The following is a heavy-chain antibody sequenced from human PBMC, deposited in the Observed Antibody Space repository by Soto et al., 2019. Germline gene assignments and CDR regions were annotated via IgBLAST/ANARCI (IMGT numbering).Heavy chain of an antibody. CDR1: GYTFTSYA. D-gene: IGHD3-9*01. CDR3: ARSDDILTGYYPYYGMDV. CDR2: INAGNGNT. Sequence: ASVKVSCKASGYTFTSYAMHWVRQAPGQRLEWMGWINAGNGNTKYSQKFQGRVTITRDTSASTAYMELSSLRSEDTAVYYCARSDDILTGYYPYYGMDVWGQGTTVTVSS. V-gene: IGHV1-3*01. J-gene: IGHJ6*02.